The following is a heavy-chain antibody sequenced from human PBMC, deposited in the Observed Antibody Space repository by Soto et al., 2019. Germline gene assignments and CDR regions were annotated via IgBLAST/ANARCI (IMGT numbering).Heavy chain of an antibody. CDR3: ARPHVIAIVVPPDY. CDR2: ISYDGSNK. V-gene: IGHV3-30*19. CDR1: GFTFSDYY. J-gene: IGHJ4*02. Sequence: GGSLRLSCVASGFTFSDYYMSWIRQAPGKGLEWVAVISYDGSNKHYADSVKGRFTISRDNSKNTLYLQMNSLRAEDTAVYYCARPHVIAIVVPPDYWGQGTLGTVS. D-gene: IGHD2-21*01.